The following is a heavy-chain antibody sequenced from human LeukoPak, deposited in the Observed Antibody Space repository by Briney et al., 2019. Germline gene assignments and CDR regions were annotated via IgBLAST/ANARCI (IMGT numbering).Heavy chain of an antibody. J-gene: IGHJ3*02. V-gene: IGHV3-30*02. Sequence: GGSLRLSCAASGFTFSSYGMHWVRQAPGKGLEWVAFIRYDGSNKYYADSVKGRFTISRDNAKNSLYLQMNSLRAEDTAVYYCARDSWNYVKHDAFDIWGQGTMVTVSS. CDR2: IRYDGSNK. CDR3: ARDSWNYVKHDAFDI. D-gene: IGHD1-7*01. CDR1: GFTFSSYG.